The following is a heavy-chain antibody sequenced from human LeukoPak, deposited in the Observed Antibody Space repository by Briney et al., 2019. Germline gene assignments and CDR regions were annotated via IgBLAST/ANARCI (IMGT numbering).Heavy chain of an antibody. D-gene: IGHD2-2*01. CDR3: AKDRSVVPPRTFDY. Sequence: PGGSLRLSCAASGFTFSSYAMSWVRQAPGKGLEWVSAIGGSGGSTYYADSVKGRFTISRDNSKNTLYLQVNSLRAEDTAVYYCAKDRSVVPPRTFDYWGQGTLVTVSS. CDR1: GFTFSSYA. CDR2: IGGSGGST. J-gene: IGHJ4*02. V-gene: IGHV3-23*01.